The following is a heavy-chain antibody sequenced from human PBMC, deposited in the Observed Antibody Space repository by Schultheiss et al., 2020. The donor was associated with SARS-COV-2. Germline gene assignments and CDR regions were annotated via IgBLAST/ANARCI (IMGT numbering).Heavy chain of an antibody. CDR3: ASSGSYYDVDYFDY. J-gene: IGHJ4*02. V-gene: IGHV3-30*07. CDR1: GFTFSSYA. Sequence: GGSLRLSCAASGFTFSSYAMHWVRQAPGKGLEWVAVIWYDGSNKYYADSVKGRFTISRDNSKNTLYLQMNSLRAEDTAVYYCASSGSYYDVDYFDYWGQGTLVTVSS. CDR2: IWYDGSNK. D-gene: IGHD1-26*01.